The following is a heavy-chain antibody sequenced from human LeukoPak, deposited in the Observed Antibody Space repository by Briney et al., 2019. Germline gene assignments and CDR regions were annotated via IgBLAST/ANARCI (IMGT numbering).Heavy chain of an antibody. V-gene: IGHV1-69*13. Sequence: SVKVSCKASGGTFSRFIISWVRQAPGQGFEWMGGITPIFGTANFAQKFQGRVSITADESTSTAFMELSSLRSEDTAVYYCAREWGLESSGYYYAYWGQGTLVTVSS. D-gene: IGHD3-22*01. CDR3: AREWGLESSGYYYAY. CDR2: ITPIFGTA. CDR1: GGTFSRFI. J-gene: IGHJ4*02.